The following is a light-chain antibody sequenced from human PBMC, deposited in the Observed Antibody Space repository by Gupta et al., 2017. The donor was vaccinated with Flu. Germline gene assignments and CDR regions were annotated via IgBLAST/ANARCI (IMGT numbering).Light chain of an antibody. J-gene: IGKJ2*01. CDR3: QLYGSSPAYT. Sequence: IVLTQSPGSLSLSPGEGATLSCRASQTVAGSFLAWYQQQPGQAPRLLIYGASTRAPGIPDRFSGSGSGTDFTLTITRLEPEDFAVYYCQLYGSSPAYTFGQETKLEI. CDR1: QTVAGSF. CDR2: GAS. V-gene: IGKV3-20*01.